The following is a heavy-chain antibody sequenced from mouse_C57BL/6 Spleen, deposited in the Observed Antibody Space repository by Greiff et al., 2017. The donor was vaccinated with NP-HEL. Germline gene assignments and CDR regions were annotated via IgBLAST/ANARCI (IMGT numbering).Heavy chain of an antibody. CDR2: IGSGGST. D-gene: IGHD2-4*01. CDR3: ARNDYDTLYYAMDY. CDR1: GFSLTSYG. Sequence: VMLVESGPGLVQPSQSLSMTCTVSGFSLTSYGVHWVRQSPGKGLEWLGVIGSGGSTDYNAAFISRLSISKDNSKSQVFFKMNSLQADDTAIYYCARNDYDTLYYAMDYWGQGTSVTVSS. J-gene: IGHJ4*01. V-gene: IGHV2-2*01.